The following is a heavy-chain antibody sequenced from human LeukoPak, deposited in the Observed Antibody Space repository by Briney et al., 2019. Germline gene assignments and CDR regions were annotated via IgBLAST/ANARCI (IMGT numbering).Heavy chain of an antibody. Sequence: PGGSLRLSCAASGFTFSSYSMNWVRQAPGKGLEWVSYISSSSTIYYADSVKGRLTISRDNSKSTLYLEMNSLKAEDTAVYYCATYGSGSNYRRAFDYWGQGTLVTVSS. CDR1: GFTFSSYS. V-gene: IGHV3-48*01. CDR3: ATYGSGSNYRRAFDY. D-gene: IGHD3-10*01. J-gene: IGHJ4*02. CDR2: ISSSSTI.